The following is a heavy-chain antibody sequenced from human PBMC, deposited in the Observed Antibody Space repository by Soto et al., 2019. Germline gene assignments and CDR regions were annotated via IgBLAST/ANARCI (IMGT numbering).Heavy chain of an antibody. CDR2: IWYDGSNK. CDR3: AAGEPLDY. V-gene: IGHV3-33*01. CDR1: GFTFSNYG. J-gene: IGHJ4*02. Sequence: GGSLRLSCAASGFTFSNYGMPWVRQAPGKGLEWVAIIWYDGSNKYYADSVKGRFTISRDNSKNTVYLQMNSLRAEDTAMYYCAAGEPLDYRGQGTLVTVSS. D-gene: IGHD1-1*01.